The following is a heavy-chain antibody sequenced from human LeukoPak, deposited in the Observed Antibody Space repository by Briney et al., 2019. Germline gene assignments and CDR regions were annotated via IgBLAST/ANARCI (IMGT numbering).Heavy chain of an antibody. J-gene: IGHJ4*02. D-gene: IGHD2-2*01. CDR1: GFTFSTYR. V-gene: IGHV3-48*04. CDR2: ISSSGSIT. Sequence: GGSLRLSCAASGFTFSTYRMNWVRQAPGKGLEWVSYISSSGSITYYADSVKGRFTISRDNAKNSLYLQMNSLRAEDTAVYYCARDRYCSTTSCSPTGLAYWGQGTLVTVSS. CDR3: ARDRYCSTTSCSPTGLAY.